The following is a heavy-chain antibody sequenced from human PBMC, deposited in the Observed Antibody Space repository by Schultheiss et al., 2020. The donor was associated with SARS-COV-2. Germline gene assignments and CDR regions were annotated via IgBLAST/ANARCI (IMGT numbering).Heavy chain of an antibody. J-gene: IGHJ4*02. CDR3: ARSPRYSSYWYNFDY. CDR1: GFTFSDYA. D-gene: IGHD6-19*01. CDR2: IWIHGYKK. Sequence: GGSLRLSCAASGFTFSDYAMHWVRQAPGKGLEWVGVIWIHGYKKYYAESVKGRFTISRDDSKSTLYLQMSSLRAEDTGAYYCARSPRYSSYWYNFDYWGQGTLVTVSS. V-gene: IGHV3-33*01.